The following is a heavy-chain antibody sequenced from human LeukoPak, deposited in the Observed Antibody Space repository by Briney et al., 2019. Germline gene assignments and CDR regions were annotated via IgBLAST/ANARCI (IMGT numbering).Heavy chain of an antibody. Sequence: SVKVSCKASGGTFSSYAISWVRQAPGQGLEWMGRIIPIFGTANYAQKFQGRVTITTDESTSTAYMELRSLRSDDTAVYYCARHPDITIIRGADFDNWGQGTLVTVSS. J-gene: IGHJ4*02. CDR2: IIPIFGTA. V-gene: IGHV1-69*05. D-gene: IGHD3-10*01. CDR1: GGTFSSYA. CDR3: ARHPDITIIRGADFDN.